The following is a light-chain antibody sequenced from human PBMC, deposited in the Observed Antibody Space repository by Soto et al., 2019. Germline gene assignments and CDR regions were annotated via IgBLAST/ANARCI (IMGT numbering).Light chain of an antibody. CDR2: AAS. J-gene: IGKJ4*01. Sequence: AIQMTQSPSSMSASVGDRVTITCRASQGIRNDLFWYQQKPGKAPKLLIYAASTLQSGVPSRFSGSGSGTDFTLTISSLQPEDFATYYCLQDYNYPLTFGGGTRVEMK. CDR1: QGIRND. V-gene: IGKV1-6*02. CDR3: LQDYNYPLT.